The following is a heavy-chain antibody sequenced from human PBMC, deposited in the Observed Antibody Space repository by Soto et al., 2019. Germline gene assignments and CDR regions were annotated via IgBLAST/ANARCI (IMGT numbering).Heavy chain of an antibody. V-gene: IGHV4-59*01. CDR2: IYYSGST. CDR3: ASRDGYSYFDY. J-gene: IGHJ4*02. CDR1: GGSPNRYY. Sequence: PSETLSLTCTVSGGSPNRYYWSWIRQPPGKGLEWIGYIYYSGSTNSNPSLKSRVTIAVDTSKNQFSLKLSSVTAADTAVYYGASRDGYSYFDYWGQGTLGTVAS. D-gene: IGHD4-4*01.